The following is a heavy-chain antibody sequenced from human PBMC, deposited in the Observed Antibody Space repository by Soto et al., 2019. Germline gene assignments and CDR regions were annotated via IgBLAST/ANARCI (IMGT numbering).Heavy chain of an antibody. CDR1: GFTFSSYA. CDR3: ARDRNGYLSYSFDY. J-gene: IGHJ4*02. D-gene: IGHD5-18*01. Sequence: QVQLVESGGGVVQPGRSLRLSCAASGFTFSSYAMHWVRQAPGKGLEWVAVISYDGSNKYYADSVKGRFTISRDNSKNPLYLQMTSLRAEDTAVYYCARDRNGYLSYSFDYWGQGTLVTVSS. CDR2: ISYDGSNK. V-gene: IGHV3-30-3*01.